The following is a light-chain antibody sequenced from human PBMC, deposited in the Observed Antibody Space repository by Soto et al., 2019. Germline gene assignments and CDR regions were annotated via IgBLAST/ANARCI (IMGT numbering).Light chain of an antibody. CDR1: SSDVGGYNY. Sequence: QSALTQPASVSGSPGQSITISCTGTSSDVGGYNYVSWYQQHPGKAPKLMIYEVSNRPSGVSNRFSGSKSGNTASLTISGLQAEDEADYYCSSYTSSSPPVVFGGGPKLPVL. CDR2: EVS. J-gene: IGLJ2*01. V-gene: IGLV2-14*01. CDR3: SSYTSSSPPVV.